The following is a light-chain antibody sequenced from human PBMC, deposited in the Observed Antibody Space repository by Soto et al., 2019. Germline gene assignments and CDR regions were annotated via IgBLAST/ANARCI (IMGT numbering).Light chain of an antibody. CDR2: DAS. V-gene: IGKV3-20*01. CDR1: QSVSSY. Sequence: EIVLTQSPATLSLSPGERATLSCRASQSVSSYLAGYHQKPGQAPRLLIYDASNRATGIPDRFSGSGSGTDFTLTISRLEPEDFAVYYCHQYGTSVGTFGQGTKVDIK. CDR3: HQYGTSVGT. J-gene: IGKJ1*01.